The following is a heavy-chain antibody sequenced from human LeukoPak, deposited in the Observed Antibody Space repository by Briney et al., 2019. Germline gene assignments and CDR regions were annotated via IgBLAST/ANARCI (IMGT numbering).Heavy chain of an antibody. CDR1: GGSISSSNW. V-gene: IGHV4-4*02. CDR3: ARPYSSGWKGAFDI. J-gene: IGHJ3*02. Sequence: SETLSLTCTVSGGSISSSNWWSWVRQPPGKGLEWIGEIYHSGSTNYNPSLKSRVTISVDKSKNQFSLKLSSVTAADTAVYYCARPYSSGWKGAFDIWGQGTMVTVSS. CDR2: IYHSGST. D-gene: IGHD6-19*01.